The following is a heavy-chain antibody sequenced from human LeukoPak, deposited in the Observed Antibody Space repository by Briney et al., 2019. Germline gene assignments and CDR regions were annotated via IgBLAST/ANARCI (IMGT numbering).Heavy chain of an antibody. Sequence: GGSLRLSCAASGFTFSTFAMSWVRQPPGKGLEWVSGIIENGYDKYYADSVKGRFTISRDNSKNTLYLQMNSLRAEDAAVYYCARDGTVRSGGYFDYWGQGTLVTVSS. CDR1: GFTFSTFA. D-gene: IGHD1-1*01. V-gene: IGHV3-23*01. CDR3: ARDGTVRSGGYFDY. CDR2: IIENGYDK. J-gene: IGHJ4*02.